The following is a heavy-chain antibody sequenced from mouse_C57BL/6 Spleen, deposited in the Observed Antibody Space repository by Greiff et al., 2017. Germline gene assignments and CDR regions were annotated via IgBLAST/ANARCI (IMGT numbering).Heavy chain of an antibody. V-gene: IGHV5-17*01. D-gene: IGHD3-2*02. J-gene: IGHJ4*01. CDR2: ISSGSSTI. CDR1: GFTFSDYG. CDR3: ARRAAQATVDAMDY. Sequence: EVQLVESGGGLVKPGGSLKLSCAASGFTFSDYGMHWVRQAPEKGLEWVAYISSGSSTIYYADTVKGRFTISRDNAKNTLFLQMTSLRSEDTAMYYCARRAAQATVDAMDYWGQGTSVTVSS.